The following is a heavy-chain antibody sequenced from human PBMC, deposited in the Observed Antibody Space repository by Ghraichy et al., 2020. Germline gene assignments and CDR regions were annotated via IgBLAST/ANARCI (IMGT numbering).Heavy chain of an antibody. V-gene: IGHV1-2*02. CDR3: AMAYYDFWSGYYIHYYGMDV. Sequence: ASVKVSCKASGYTFTGYYMHWVRQAPGQGLEWMGWINPNSGGTNYAQKFQGRVTMTRDTSISTAYMELSRLRSDDTAVYYCAMAYYDFWSGYYIHYYGMDVWGQGTTVTVSS. D-gene: IGHD3-3*01. CDR2: INPNSGGT. CDR1: GYTFTGYY. J-gene: IGHJ6*02.